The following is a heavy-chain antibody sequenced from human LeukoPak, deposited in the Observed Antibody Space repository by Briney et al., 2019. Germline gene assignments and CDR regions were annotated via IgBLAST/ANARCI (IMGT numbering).Heavy chain of an antibody. V-gene: IGHV1-2*02. D-gene: IGHD6-19*01. CDR3: ARDRPTWRIAVAGTMYDY. CDR2: INPNSGGT. CDR1: GYTFTGYY. J-gene: IGHJ4*02. Sequence: GASVKVSCKTSGYTFTGYYMHWVRQAPGRGLEWMGWINPNSGGTNYAQKFQGRVTMTSDTSISTAYMDLSSLRSEDTAVYYCARDRPTWRIAVAGTMYDYWGQGTLVTVSS.